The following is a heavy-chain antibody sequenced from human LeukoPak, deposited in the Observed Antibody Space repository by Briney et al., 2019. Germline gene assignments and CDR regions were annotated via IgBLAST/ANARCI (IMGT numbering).Heavy chain of an antibody. D-gene: IGHD1/OR15-1a*01. V-gene: IGHV3-7*01. CDR2: IKEDGGVK. J-gene: IGHJ4*02. CDR1: GFTFGVSW. CDR3: AKDRGWNTFDY. Sequence: TGGSLRLSCAASGFTFGVSWMSWVRQAPGKGLEWVANIKEDGGVKNYVDSVKGRLTISRGNAKSSLFLQMNSLRVEDTAVYYCAKDRGWNTFDYWGQGTLVTVSS.